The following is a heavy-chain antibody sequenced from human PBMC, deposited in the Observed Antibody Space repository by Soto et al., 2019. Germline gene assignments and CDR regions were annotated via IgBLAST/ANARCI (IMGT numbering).Heavy chain of an antibody. D-gene: IGHD3-10*01. Sequence: QVTLKESGPVLVKPTETLTLTCTVSGFSLSNARMGVSWIRQPPGKALEWLAHIFSNDEKSYSTSLKSRLTISKDTSKSQVVLTMTNMDPVDTATYYCARSALWFGVRYQHYYYGMDVWGQGTTVTVSS. CDR3: ARSALWFGVRYQHYYYGMDV. J-gene: IGHJ6*02. CDR2: IFSNDEK. CDR1: GFSLSNARMG. V-gene: IGHV2-26*01.